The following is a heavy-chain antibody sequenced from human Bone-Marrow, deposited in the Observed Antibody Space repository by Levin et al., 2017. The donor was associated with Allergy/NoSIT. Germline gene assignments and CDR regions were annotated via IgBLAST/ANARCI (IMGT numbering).Heavy chain of an antibody. Sequence: SETLSLTCTVSGGAITSGNYYWSWIRQPAGKALEWIGRINMSGNTYYNPSLKSRVSISVDTSKNLFSLRLSSVTAADTAMYYCAKGNWFDAFDLWGQGTMVAVSS. V-gene: IGHV4-61*02. CDR3: AKGNWFDAFDL. CDR1: GGAITSGNYY. CDR2: INMSGNT. D-gene: IGHD3-9*01. J-gene: IGHJ3*01.